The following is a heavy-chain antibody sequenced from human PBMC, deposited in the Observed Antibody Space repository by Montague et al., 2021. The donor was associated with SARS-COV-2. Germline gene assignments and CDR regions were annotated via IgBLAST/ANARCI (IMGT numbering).Heavy chain of an antibody. V-gene: IGHV3-66*01. CDR2: IYRGGNT. D-gene: IGHD3-10*01. J-gene: IGHJ4*02. CDR3: ASTAGGVVHMRTPKYSDY. Sequence: SLRLSCAASEFIVSANYMSWVRQTPRKGLEWVAVIYRGGNTHYSDSVKGRFTISRDNSKNTLYLQMNRLRVEDAGLYYCASTAGGVVHMRTPKYSDYWGQGTLVTVSS. CDR1: EFIVSANY.